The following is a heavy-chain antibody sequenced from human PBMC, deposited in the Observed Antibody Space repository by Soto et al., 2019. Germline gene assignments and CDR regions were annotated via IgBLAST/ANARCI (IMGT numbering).Heavy chain of an antibody. CDR2: IKSKTDGGTT. J-gene: IGHJ6*02. Sequence: GGSITPGGSLRLSCAASGFTFSNAWMSWVRQAPGKGLEWVGRIKSKTDGGTTDYAAPVKGRFTISRDDSKNTLYLKMNSLKTEDTAVYYCTTDLDYYYGMDVWGQGTTVTVSS. CDR3: TTDLDYYYGMDV. V-gene: IGHV3-15*01. CDR1: GFTFSNAW.